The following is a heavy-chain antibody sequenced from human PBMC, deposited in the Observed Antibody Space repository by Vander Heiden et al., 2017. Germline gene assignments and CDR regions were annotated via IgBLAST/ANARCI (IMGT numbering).Heavy chain of an antibody. J-gene: IGHJ4*02. CDR3: ALGIEAADDY. V-gene: IGHV3-33*01. Sequence: SSYGMHWVRQAPGQELEWVAVIWYDGSNKYYADSVKGRFTISRDNSKNTLYMQMNSLRAEDTAVYDCALGIEAADDYWGQGTLVTVYS. CDR1: SSYG. D-gene: IGHD6-13*01. CDR2: IWYDGSNK.